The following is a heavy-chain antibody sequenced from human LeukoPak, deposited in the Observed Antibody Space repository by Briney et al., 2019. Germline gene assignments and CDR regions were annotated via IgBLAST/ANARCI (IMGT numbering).Heavy chain of an antibody. CDR3: ARIDRAVAGTIDY. CDR1: GGSISSYF. J-gene: IGHJ4*02. Sequence: PSGTLSLTCTVSGGSISSYFWSWIRQPPGKGLEWIGYIYYSGSTNYNPSLKSRVTMSVDTSKNQFSLKLSSVTAADTAVYYCARIDRAVAGTIDYWGREPWSPSPQ. V-gene: IGHV4-59*08. CDR2: IYYSGST. D-gene: IGHD6-19*01.